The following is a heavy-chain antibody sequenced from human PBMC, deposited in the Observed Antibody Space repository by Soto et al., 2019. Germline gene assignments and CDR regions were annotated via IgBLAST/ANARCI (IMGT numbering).Heavy chain of an antibody. Sequence: LGESLKISCEASGFVFTNFWMHWVRHVPGKGLVWVARIDTSGHSTNYAESVKGRFTISRDNAKNTVSLQMNSLRVEDTGVYYCAKDSWYFDLWSQGSQVTVSS. CDR3: AKDSWYFDL. CDR1: GFVFTNFW. D-gene: IGHD6-13*01. J-gene: IGHJ4*02. CDR2: IDTSGHST. V-gene: IGHV3-74*01.